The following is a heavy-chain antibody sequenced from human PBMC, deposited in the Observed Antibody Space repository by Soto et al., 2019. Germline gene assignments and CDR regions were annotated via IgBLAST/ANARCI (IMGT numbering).Heavy chain of an antibody. CDR2: ISYDGSNK. Sequence: QVQLVESGGGVVQPGRSLRLSCAASGFTFSSYAMHWVRQAPGKGLEWVAVISYDGSNKYYADSVKGRFTISRDNSKNTLYLQMNSLRAEDTAVYYCARDLSWDPIAGTVGPLDYWGQGTLVTVSS. J-gene: IGHJ4*02. V-gene: IGHV3-30-3*01. D-gene: IGHD1-20*01. CDR3: ARDLSWDPIAGTVGPLDY. CDR1: GFTFSSYA.